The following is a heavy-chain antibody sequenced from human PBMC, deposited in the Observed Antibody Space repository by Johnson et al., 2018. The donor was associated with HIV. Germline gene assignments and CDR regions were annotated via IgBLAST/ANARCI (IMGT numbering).Heavy chain of an antibody. V-gene: IGHV3-11*04. CDR3: AREARRYHYDSSNYAFDI. D-gene: IGHD3-22*01. Sequence: VQLVESGGGLVKPGGSLRLSCAASGFTFSDYYMSWIRQAPGKGLEWVSYSSSSGSTIYYADSVQGRFTISRDNAKNSLYLQMNSLRAEDTAVYYCAREARRYHYDSSNYAFDIWGPGTMVTVSS. J-gene: IGHJ3*02. CDR1: GFTFSDYY. CDR2: SSSSGSTI.